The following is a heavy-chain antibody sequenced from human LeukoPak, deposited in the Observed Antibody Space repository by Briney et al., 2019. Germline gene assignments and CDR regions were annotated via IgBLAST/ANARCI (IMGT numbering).Heavy chain of an antibody. CDR3: AKDVQMTSNAYYNYFDY. CDR2: ISSNSGGI. V-gene: IGHV3-9*01. Sequence: HPGRSLRLSCVASGFTFDDYAMHWVRQAPGKGLEWVSGISSNSGGIDYADSVKGRFTISRDNAKNSLYLQMNSLRPEDTAFHYCAKDVQMTSNAYYNYFDYWGQGTLVTVSS. D-gene: IGHD3-22*01. J-gene: IGHJ4*02. CDR1: GFTFDDYA.